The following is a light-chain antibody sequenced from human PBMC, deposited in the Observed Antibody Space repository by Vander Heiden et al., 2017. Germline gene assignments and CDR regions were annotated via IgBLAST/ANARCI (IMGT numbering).Light chain of an antibody. Sequence: AIQLTQSPSSLSASVGDRVTITCRASQGISSALAWYQQKPGKARKLLIYDASSLESGFPSMFSGSGSGTDFTLTISSLQPEDFATYYCQQFNSYPFTFGPGTKVDIK. J-gene: IGKJ3*01. CDR1: QGISSA. CDR3: QQFNSYPFT. V-gene: IGKV1-13*02. CDR2: DAS.